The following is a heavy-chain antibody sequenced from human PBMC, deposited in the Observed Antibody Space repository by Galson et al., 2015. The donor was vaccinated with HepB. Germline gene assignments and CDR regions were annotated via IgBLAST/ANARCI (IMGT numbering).Heavy chain of an antibody. V-gene: IGHV1-18*01. CDR1: GYTFTSYG. D-gene: IGHD2-2*02. J-gene: IGHJ6*02. Sequence: SVKVSCKASGYTFTSYGISWVRQAPGQGLEWMGWISAYNGNTNYAQKLQGRVTMTTDTSTSTAYMELRSLRSDDTAVYYCARVRGNLYCSSTSCYNHYYYGMDVWGQGTTVTVSS. CDR2: ISAYNGNT. CDR3: ARVRGNLYCSSTSCYNHYYYGMDV.